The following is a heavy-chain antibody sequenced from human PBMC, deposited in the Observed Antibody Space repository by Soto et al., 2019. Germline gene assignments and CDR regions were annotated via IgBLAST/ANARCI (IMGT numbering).Heavy chain of an antibody. CDR1: GFSLSTSGVG. V-gene: IGHV2-5*02. Sequence: QITLKESGPTLVKPTQTLTLTCTFSGFSLSTSGVGVGWIRQPPGKALEWLALIYWDDDKRYSPSLKSRLTISKAXSKNQVVLTMTNMDPVDTATYYCVYSSGYSWAFDIWGQGTVVIVSS. D-gene: IGHD3-22*01. CDR2: IYWDDDK. J-gene: IGHJ3*02. CDR3: VYSSGYSWAFDI.